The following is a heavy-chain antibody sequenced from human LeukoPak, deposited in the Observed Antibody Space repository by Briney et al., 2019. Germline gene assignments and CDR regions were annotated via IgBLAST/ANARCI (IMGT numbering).Heavy chain of an antibody. J-gene: IGHJ4*02. D-gene: IGHD3-22*01. Sequence: SVKVSCKASGYTFTSYGISWVRQAPGQGLEWMGGIIPIFGTANYAQKFQGRVTITADKSTSTAYMELSSLRSEDTAVYYCARVYDSSGYYYGPLGYWGQGTLVTVSS. V-gene: IGHV1-69*06. CDR3: ARVYDSSGYYYGPLGY. CDR2: IIPIFGTA. CDR1: GYTFTSYG.